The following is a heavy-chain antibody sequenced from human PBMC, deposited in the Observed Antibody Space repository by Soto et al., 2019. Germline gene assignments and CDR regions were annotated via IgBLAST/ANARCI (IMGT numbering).Heavy chain of an antibody. CDR3: AREVNAFDI. J-gene: IGHJ3*02. CDR2: ILYDGSST. CDR1: GFTFSSYA. D-gene: IGHD2-21*01. Sequence: QVQLVESGGGVVQPGRSLRLSCAASGFTFSSYAMHWVRQAPGKGLEWVALILYDGSSTYYADSVKGRFIISRDNCKNTLNLEMNSMRAEDTAVYYCAREVNAFDIWGQGTMVTVSS. V-gene: IGHV3-30-3*01.